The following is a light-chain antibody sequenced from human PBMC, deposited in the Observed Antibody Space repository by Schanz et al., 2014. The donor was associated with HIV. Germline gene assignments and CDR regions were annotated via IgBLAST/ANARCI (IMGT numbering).Light chain of an antibody. CDR1: SSNIGNNY. Sequence: QSVLTQPPSVSAAPGQKVTISCSGSSSNIGNNYVSWYQQLPGTAPKLLIYDNNKRPSGIPDRFSGSKSGTSATLGITGLQTGDEADYYCGTWENSLVLFGGGTQLTVL. CDR3: GTWENSLVL. V-gene: IGLV1-51*01. J-gene: IGLJ2*01. CDR2: DNN.